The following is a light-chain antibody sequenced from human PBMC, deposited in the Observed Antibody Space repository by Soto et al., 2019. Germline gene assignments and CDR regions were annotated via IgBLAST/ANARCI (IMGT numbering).Light chain of an antibody. V-gene: IGKV1-5*03. CDR1: RSIYTW. CDR2: EAS. J-gene: IGKJ1*01. CDR3: QQYNTFLT. Sequence: DIQMTQSPSTLSASVGDRVTITCRASRSIYTWLAWYQQKPRRAPKLLMYEASSLESGVPSRCSGSGSGTEFTLTISSLQPDDFATYFCQQYNTFLTFGQGTKVDIK.